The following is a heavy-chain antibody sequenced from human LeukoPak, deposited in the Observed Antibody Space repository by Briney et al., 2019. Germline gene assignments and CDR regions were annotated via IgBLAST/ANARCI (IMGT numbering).Heavy chain of an antibody. V-gene: IGHV3-23*01. CDR3: ARDLAWGAF. J-gene: IGHJ4*02. CDR1: GFSLSNAW. CDR2: ISPRGGGT. Sequence: GGSLRLSCVGSGFSLSNAWMSWVRQAPGKGLEWLSGISPRGGGTYYADSVKGRFTISRDDSKNTLSLQMNSLRVEDTAVYYCARDLAWGAFWGQGTLVTVSS. D-gene: IGHD7-27*01.